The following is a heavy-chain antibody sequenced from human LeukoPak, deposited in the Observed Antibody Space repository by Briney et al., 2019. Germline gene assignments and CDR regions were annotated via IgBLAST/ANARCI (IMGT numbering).Heavy chain of an antibody. V-gene: IGHV4-39*01. CDR1: GGSISSSSHY. CDR3: ARLGYSVSWTDC. CDR2: IYYSGHT. D-gene: IGHD6-13*01. J-gene: IGHJ4*02. Sequence: SETLSLTCAVSGGSISSSSHYWGWLRQPPGKRLEWIGSIYYSGHTYYNPSLKSRVTISVDTSKNQFSLRLSSVTAADMAVYFCARLGYSVSWTDCWGQGTLVTVSS.